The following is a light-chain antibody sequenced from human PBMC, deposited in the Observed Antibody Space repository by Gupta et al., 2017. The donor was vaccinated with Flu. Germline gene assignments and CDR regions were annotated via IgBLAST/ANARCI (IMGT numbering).Light chain of an antibody. J-gene: IGLJ3*02. CDR1: SSDVGGYNP. CDR3: SSYTSSSTLGV. V-gene: IGLV2-14*01. CDR2: EVS. Sequence: SISCPGTSSDVGGYNPVSWYQQHPGKAPKLMIYEVSDRPSGVSNRFSGSKSGNTASLTISGLQAEDEADYYCSSYTSSSTLGVFGGGTKLTVL.